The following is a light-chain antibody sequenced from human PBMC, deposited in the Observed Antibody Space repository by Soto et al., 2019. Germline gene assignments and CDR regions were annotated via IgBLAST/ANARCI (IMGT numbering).Light chain of an antibody. CDR1: SSDVGGYNY. CDR3: AGWDDRLSGPV. CDR2: EVS. V-gene: IGLV2-14*01. J-gene: IGLJ2*01. Sequence: QSVLTQPASVSGSPGQSITISCTGTSSDVGGYNYVSWYQQHPGKAPKLMIYEVSNRPSGVSNRFSGSKSGNTASLAISGLRSEDEAHYYCAGWDDRLSGPVFGGGTKLTVL.